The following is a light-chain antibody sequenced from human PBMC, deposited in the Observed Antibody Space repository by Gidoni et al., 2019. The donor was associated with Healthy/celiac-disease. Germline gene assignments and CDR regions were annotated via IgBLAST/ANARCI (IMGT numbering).Light chain of an antibody. CDR2: LGS. J-gene: IGKJ3*01. Sequence: DIVMTQSPLSLPVTPGEPASISCRSSQSLLHSNGYNYLDRYLQKPGQSPQLLIYLGSNRASGVPDRVSGSGSGKDFTLKISRVEAEDVGVYYCMQALQTPLFGPGPKVDIK. CDR1: QSLLHSNGYNY. V-gene: IGKV2-28*01. CDR3: MQALQTPL.